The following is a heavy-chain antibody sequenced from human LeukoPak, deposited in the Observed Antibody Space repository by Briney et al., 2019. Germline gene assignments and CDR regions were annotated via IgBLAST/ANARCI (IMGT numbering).Heavy chain of an antibody. Sequence: PGGGPRPSCAAPWFTLSGYGKGWGRPAPGKGLEWVATICYPGDTYYPGSVKGPFTISRENAKNSLYLQMNSLRAGDTAVYYCARGRIYCSSTSCHWNWFDPWGQGTLVTVSS. V-gene: IGHV3-13*01. CDR2: ICYPGDT. CDR3: ARGRIYCSSTSCHWNWFDP. J-gene: IGHJ5*02. CDR1: WFTLSGYG. D-gene: IGHD2-2*01.